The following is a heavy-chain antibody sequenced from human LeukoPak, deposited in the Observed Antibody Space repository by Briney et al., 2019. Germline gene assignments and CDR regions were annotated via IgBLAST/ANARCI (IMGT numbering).Heavy chain of an antibody. D-gene: IGHD3-10*01. CDR3: ARHLKSTGNWFDP. CDR1: GYSFTSYW. CDR2: IYPGDSDT. Sequence: GESLKISCKGSGYSFTSYWIGWVRQMPGRGLEWMGIIYPGDSDTRYSPSFQGQVTISADKSISTAYLQWSSLKASDTAMYYCARHLKSTGNWFDPWGQGTLVTVSS. J-gene: IGHJ5*02. V-gene: IGHV5-51*01.